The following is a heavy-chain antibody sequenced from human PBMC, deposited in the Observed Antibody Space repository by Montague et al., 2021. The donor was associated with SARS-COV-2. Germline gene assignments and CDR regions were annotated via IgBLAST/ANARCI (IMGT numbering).Heavy chain of an antibody. Sequence: SETLSLTCTVSGGLSNTDPSNSYFWSWIRQTPGKGLEWIGWIHYKGYTNYNPSLKSRVAISINTSKSYFSLRLNFLTATDTAVYYCARGHIFVPGARGFERWGQGTLVTVAS. CDR1: GGLSNTDPSNSYF. J-gene: IGHJ5*02. D-gene: IGHD3-10*02. V-gene: IGHV4-61*03. CDR2: IHYKGYT. CDR3: ARGHIFVPGARGFER.